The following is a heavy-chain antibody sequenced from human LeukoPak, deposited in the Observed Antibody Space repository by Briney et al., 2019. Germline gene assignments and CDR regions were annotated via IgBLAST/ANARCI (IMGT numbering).Heavy chain of an antibody. CDR1: GGSISSSSYY. Sequence: SETLSLTCTVSGGSISSSSYYWGWIRQPPGKGLEWIGSIYYSGSTYYNPSLKSRVTISVDTSKNQFSLKLSSVTAADTAVYYCARQYCSSTSCYQNWGQGTLVTVSS. CDR3: ARQYCSSTSCYQN. D-gene: IGHD2-2*01. CDR2: IYYSGST. J-gene: IGHJ4*02. V-gene: IGHV4-39*01.